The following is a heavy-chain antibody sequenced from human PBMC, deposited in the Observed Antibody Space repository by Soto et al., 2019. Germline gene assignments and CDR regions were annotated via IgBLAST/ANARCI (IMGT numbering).Heavy chain of an antibody. CDR3: ARGPLWFGELVHD. CDR2: INHSGST. D-gene: IGHD3-10*01. V-gene: IGHV4-34*01. CDR1: GGSFSGYY. Sequence: SETLSLTCAVYGGSFSGYYWSWIRQPPGKGLEWIGEINHSGSTNYNPSLKSRVTISVDTSKNQFSLKLSSVTAADTAVYYCARGPLWFGELVHDWGQGTLVTVSS. J-gene: IGHJ4*02.